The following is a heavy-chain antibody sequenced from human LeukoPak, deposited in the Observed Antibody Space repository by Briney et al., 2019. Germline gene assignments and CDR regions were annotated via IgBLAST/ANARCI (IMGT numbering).Heavy chain of an antibody. CDR3: ARDRSMATRLWTPTDY. Sequence: GGSLRLSYAASGFTFSSYSMNWVRQAPGKGLEWVSYISSSSSTIYYADSGKGRFTISRDNAKNSLYLQMNSLRAEDAAVYYCARDRSMATRLWTPTDYWGQGTLVTVSS. D-gene: IGHD6-6*01. CDR2: ISSSSSTI. CDR1: GFTFSSYS. V-gene: IGHV3-48*01. J-gene: IGHJ4*02.